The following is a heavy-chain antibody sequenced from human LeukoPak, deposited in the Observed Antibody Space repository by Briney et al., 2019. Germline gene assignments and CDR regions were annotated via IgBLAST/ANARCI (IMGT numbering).Heavy chain of an antibody. CDR1: GFTFSSYN. Sequence: GGSLRLSCAASGFTFSSYNMNWVRQAPGKELEWVSSISSSSSFIYYVDSVKGRFTISRDNAKDSLYLQMNSLRVEDTAVHYCARGRGSHDAFDIWGQGTMVTVSS. CDR3: ARGRGSHDAFDI. D-gene: IGHD1-26*01. V-gene: IGHV3-21*01. J-gene: IGHJ3*02. CDR2: ISSSSSFI.